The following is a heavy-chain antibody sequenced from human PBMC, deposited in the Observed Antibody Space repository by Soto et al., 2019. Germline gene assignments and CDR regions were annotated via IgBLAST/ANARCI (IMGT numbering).Heavy chain of an antibody. V-gene: IGHV3-23*01. D-gene: IGHD3-10*01. CDR1: GFTFSNFA. Sequence: GGSLRLSCAASGFTFSNFAMSWVRQAPGKGLEWVSAISGGGGNTYNADSVKGRFTISRDNSKNTLYMKMNSLRAEDTAVYYCAKGLWFGESYGLSDYWGQGTLVTVSS. J-gene: IGHJ4*02. CDR2: ISGGGGNT. CDR3: AKGLWFGESYGLSDY.